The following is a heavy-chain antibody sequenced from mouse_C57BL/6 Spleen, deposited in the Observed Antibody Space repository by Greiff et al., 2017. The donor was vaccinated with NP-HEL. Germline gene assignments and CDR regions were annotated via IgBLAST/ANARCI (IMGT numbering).Heavy chain of an antibody. V-gene: IGHV5-9-1*02. Sequence: DVMLVESGEGLVKPGGSLKLSCAASGFTFSSYAMSWVRQTPEKRLEWVAYISSGGDYIYYADTVKGRFTISRDNARNTLYLQMSSLKSEDTAMYYCTREDNWDYFDCWGQGTTLTVSS. CDR3: TREDNWDYFDC. J-gene: IGHJ2*01. CDR1: GFTFSSYA. CDR2: ISSGGDYI. D-gene: IGHD4-1*01.